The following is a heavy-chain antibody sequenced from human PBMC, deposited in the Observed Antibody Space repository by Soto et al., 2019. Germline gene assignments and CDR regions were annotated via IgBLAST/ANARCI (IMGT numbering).Heavy chain of an antibody. V-gene: IGHV1-18*01. D-gene: IGHD6-19*01. CDR2: ISAYNGNT. Sequence: ASVKVSCKASGYTFTSYAIHWVRQAPGQSLEWMGWISAYNGNTNYAQKLQGRVTMTTDTSTSTAYMELRSLRSDGTAVYYCARGLAVAGTGWFDPWGQGTLVTVSS. CDR1: GYTFTSYA. CDR3: ARGLAVAGTGWFDP. J-gene: IGHJ5*02.